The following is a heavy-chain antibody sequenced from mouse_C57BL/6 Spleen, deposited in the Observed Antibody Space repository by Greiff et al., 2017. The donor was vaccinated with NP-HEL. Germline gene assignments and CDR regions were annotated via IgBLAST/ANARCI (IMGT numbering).Heavy chain of an antibody. J-gene: IGHJ3*01. CDR2: ISSGGDYI. CDR3: TGIYYGYDMASTY. D-gene: IGHD2-2*01. CDR1: GFTFSSYA. Sequence: EVKLVESGEGLVKPGGSLKLSCAASGFTFSSYAMSWVRQTPDKRLEWVAYISSGGDYIYYADTVKGRFTISRDNARNTLYLQMSSLKSEDTAMYYCTGIYYGYDMASTYWGQGTLVTVSA. V-gene: IGHV5-9-1*02.